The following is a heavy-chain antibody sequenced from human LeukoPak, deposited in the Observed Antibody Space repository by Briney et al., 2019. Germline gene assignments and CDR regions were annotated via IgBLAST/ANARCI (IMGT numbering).Heavy chain of an antibody. CDR2: INSDGSST. V-gene: IGHV3-74*01. Sequence: GGSLRLSCAASGFTFSSYWLHWVRQAPGKGLVWVSRINSDGSSTSYADSVKGRFTISRDNAKNTLYLQMNSLRAEDTAVYYCARDQYSDSPADYWGQGTLVTVSS. J-gene: IGHJ4*02. CDR1: GFTFSSYW. D-gene: IGHD2-15*01. CDR3: ARDQYSDSPADY.